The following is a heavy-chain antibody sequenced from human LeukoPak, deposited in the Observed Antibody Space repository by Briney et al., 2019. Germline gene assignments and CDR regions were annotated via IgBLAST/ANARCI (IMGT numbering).Heavy chain of an antibody. CDR2: IYRSGST. CDR3: ARTSIAAAGLHFDY. CDR1: GYSISSGYY. D-gene: IGHD6-13*01. Sequence: PSETLSLTCTVSGYSISSGYYWGWIRQPPGKGLEWIGSIYRSGSTYYNPSLKSRVTISVDTSKNQFSLKLSSVTAADTAVYYCARTSIAAAGLHFDYWGQGTLVTVSS. V-gene: IGHV4-38-2*02. J-gene: IGHJ4*02.